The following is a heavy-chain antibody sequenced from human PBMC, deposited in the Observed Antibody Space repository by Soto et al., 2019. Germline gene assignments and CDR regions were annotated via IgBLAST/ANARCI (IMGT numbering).Heavy chain of an antibody. CDR1: GGSFNRHT. Sequence: QVQLVQSGAEVRKPGSSVRVSCKASGGSFNRHTISWVRQAPGQGLEWMGGIIPIFGTANHAQKFQGRVTIIADESTSTVYMELSSLRSDDTAIYYCARGWGYDSTDYYYAYWDHGTLVIVSS. V-gene: IGHV1-69*01. CDR2: IIPIFGTA. D-gene: IGHD3-22*01. CDR3: ARGWGYDSTDYYYAY. J-gene: IGHJ4*01.